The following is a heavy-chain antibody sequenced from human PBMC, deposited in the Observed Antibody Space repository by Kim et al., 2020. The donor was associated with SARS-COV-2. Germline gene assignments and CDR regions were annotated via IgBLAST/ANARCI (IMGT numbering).Heavy chain of an antibody. CDR2: INHSGST. Sequence: SETLSLTCAVYGGSFSGYYWSWIRQPPGKGLEWIGEINHSGSTNYNPSLKSRVTISVDTSKNQFSLKLSSVTAADTAVYYCARVWGYKLWWRPLGGMDVWGQGTTVTVSS. J-gene: IGHJ6*02. D-gene: IGHD5-18*01. CDR1: GGSFSGYY. V-gene: IGHV4-34*01. CDR3: ARVWGYKLWWRPLGGMDV.